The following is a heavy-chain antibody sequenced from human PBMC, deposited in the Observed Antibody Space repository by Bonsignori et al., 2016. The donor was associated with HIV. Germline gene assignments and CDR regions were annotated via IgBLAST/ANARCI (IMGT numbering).Heavy chain of an antibody. CDR2: IIPILGIA. Sequence: WVRQAPGQGLEWMGGIIPILGIANYAQKFQGRVTITADESTSTAYMELSSLRSEDTAVYYCARDMRLTMVRGVMGYYFDYWGQGTLVTVSS. CDR3: ARDMRLTMVRGVMGYYFDY. V-gene: IGHV1-69*10. D-gene: IGHD3-10*01. J-gene: IGHJ4*02.